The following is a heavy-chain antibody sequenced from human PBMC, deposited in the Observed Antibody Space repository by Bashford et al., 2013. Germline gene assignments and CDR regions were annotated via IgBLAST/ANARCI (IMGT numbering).Heavy chain of an antibody. CDR2: ISSSGSTI. Sequence: RQAPGKGLEWVSYISSSGSTIYYADSVKGRFTISRDNAKNSLYLQMNSLRAEDTAVYYCARDVMTYSGSYPRRLYYYYYYMDVWGKGTTVTVSS. D-gene: IGHD3-10*01. J-gene: IGHJ6*03. V-gene: IGHV3-11*01. CDR3: ARDVMTYSGSYPRRLYYYYYYMDV.